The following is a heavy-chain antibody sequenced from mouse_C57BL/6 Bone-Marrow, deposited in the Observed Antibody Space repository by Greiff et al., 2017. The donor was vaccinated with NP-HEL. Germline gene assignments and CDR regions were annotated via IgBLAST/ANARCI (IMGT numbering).Heavy chain of an antibody. J-gene: IGHJ2*01. D-gene: IGHD1-1*01. CDR1: GYTFTNYW. V-gene: IGHV1-63*01. CDR3: ARWGHYYGSSYDY. CDR2: IYPGGGYT. Sequence: QVQLQQSGAELVRPGTSVKMSCKASGYTFTNYWIGWAKQRPGHGLEWIGDIYPGGGYTNYNEKFKGKATLTADKSSSTAYMQFSSLTSEDSAIYYCARWGHYYGSSYDYWGQGTTLTVSS.